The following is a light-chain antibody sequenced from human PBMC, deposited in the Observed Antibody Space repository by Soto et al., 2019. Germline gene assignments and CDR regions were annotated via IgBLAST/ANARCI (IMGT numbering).Light chain of an antibody. CDR2: EFN. Sequence: QSVLTQPPSASGSPGHSFAISCTGTSSDVVGYNYVSCYQQHPGKAPKLMIYEFNNRPSGVPDRFSGSKSGNTASLTVSGLQAEDEADYYCSSYAGSSNVFGTGTKVTVL. CDR3: SSYAGSSNV. J-gene: IGLJ1*01. V-gene: IGLV2-8*01. CDR1: SSDVVGYNY.